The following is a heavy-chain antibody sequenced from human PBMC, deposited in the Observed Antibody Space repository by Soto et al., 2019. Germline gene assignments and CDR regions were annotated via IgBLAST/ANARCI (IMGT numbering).Heavy chain of an antibody. Sequence: PGEALKISCTGSGYRCASYRIAWVRQMPGKGLEWMGIIDPSDSDIRYSPSFQGQVTSSADKSISTAYLQWSSLKASDIAIYYCARSFFDNFDYLGHGALVTVSS. CDR2: IDPSDSDI. CDR3: ARSFFDNFDY. V-gene: IGHV5-51*01. D-gene: IGHD3-3*01. J-gene: IGHJ4*01. CDR1: GYRCASYR.